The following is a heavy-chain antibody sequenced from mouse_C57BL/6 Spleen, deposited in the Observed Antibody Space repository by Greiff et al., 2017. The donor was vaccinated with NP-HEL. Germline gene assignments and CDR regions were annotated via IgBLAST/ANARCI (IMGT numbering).Heavy chain of an antibody. D-gene: IGHD2-14*01. CDR3: AREVLGPYYAMDY. CDR2: IYPSDSET. CDR1: GYTFTSYW. J-gene: IGHJ4*01. Sequence: QVQLQQPGAELVRPGSSVKLSCKASGYTFTSYWMDWVKQRPGQGLEWIGNIYPSDSETHYNQKFKDKATLTVDKSSSTAYMQLSSLTSEDSAVYYCAREVLGPYYAMDYWGQGTSVTVSS. V-gene: IGHV1-61*01.